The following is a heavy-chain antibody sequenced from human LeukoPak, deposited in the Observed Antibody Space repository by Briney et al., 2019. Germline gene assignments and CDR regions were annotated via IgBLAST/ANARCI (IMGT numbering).Heavy chain of an antibody. CDR1: GFIFSNYG. D-gene: IGHD5-12*01. CDR3: ARAMRSGYDY. CDR2: ISSSSDSI. J-gene: IGHJ4*02. Sequence: GGSLRLSCAASGFIFSNYGMNWVRQAPGKRLEWVSYISSSSDSIYYADSVKGRFTISRDNAENSLYLQMNSLRDEDTAVYYCARAMRSGYDYWGQGTLVTVSS. V-gene: IGHV3-48*02.